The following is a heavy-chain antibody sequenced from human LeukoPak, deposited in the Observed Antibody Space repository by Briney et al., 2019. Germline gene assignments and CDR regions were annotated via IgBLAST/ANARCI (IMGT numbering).Heavy chain of an antibody. D-gene: IGHD6-13*01. V-gene: IGHV3-30*04. CDR1: GFTVNGYA. J-gene: IGHJ4*02. Sequence: LRLFCGASGFTVNGYAMDLVRQGPGKRLEWVAVISYDGSNKYYADSVKGRFTISRDNSKNTLYPQMNSLRAEDTAVYYCARDEIRIAAAGFYFDYWGQGTLVTVSS. CDR2: ISYDGSNK. CDR3: ARDEIRIAAAGFYFDY.